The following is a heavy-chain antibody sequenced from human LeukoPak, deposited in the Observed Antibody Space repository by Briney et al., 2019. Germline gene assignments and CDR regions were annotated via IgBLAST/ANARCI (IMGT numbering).Heavy chain of an antibody. D-gene: IGHD2-15*01. V-gene: IGHV4-4*07. CDR1: GGSISSYY. CDR3: ARDPMSWWYGDPDAFDI. CDR2: IYTSGST. Sequence: PSETLSLTCTVSGGSISSYYWSWIRQPAGKGLEWIGRIYTSGSTNYNPSLKSRVTMSVDTSKDQFSLKLSSVTAADTAVYYCARDPMSWWYGDPDAFDIWGQGTMVTVSS. J-gene: IGHJ3*02.